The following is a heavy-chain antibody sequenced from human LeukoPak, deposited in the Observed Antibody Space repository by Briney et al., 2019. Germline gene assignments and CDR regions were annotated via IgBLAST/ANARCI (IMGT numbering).Heavy chain of an antibody. J-gene: IGHJ3*02. CDR3: ATGYYDYLWGSYRYSDAFDI. Sequence: ASVKVSCKVSGHTLTELSMHWVRRAPGKGLEWMGGFDPEDGETIYAQKFQGRVTMTEDTSTDTAYMELSSLRSEDTAVYYCATGYYDYLWGSYRYSDAFDIWGQGTMVTVSS. D-gene: IGHD3-16*02. CDR1: GHTLTELS. CDR2: FDPEDGET. V-gene: IGHV1-24*01.